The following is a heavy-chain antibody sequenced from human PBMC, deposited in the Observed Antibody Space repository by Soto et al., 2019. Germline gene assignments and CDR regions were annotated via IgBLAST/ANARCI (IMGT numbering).Heavy chain of an antibody. D-gene: IGHD3-16*01. V-gene: IGHV3-23*01. J-gene: IGHJ4*02. CDR3: VSWASAPFDY. CDR1: GLNFKTDT. CDR2: ISPSGSNT. Sequence: RGSLRLSCTASGLNFKTDTMSWVRQAPGTGLEWVSTISPSGSNTHYSDSVKGRFTISRDNSRNTLGLQMSSLRAADTALYYCVSWASAPFDYWGQGTPVTVSS.